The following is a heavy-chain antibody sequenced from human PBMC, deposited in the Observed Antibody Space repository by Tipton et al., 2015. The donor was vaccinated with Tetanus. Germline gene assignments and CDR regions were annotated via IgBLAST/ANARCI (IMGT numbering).Heavy chain of an antibody. V-gene: IGHV5-51*01. CDR1: GYSFTSHW. CDR3: ARMYSTSSPFDH. Sequence: QLVQSGADVKKPGESLKISCKASGYSFTSHWIGWVRQMPGKGLEWMGMIFPDDPDTRYSPSFQGHVTFSVDKSTSTVYLQWSSLKASDTAMYFCARMYSTSSPFDHWGQGTLVAVSS. CDR2: IFPDDPDT. J-gene: IGHJ4*02. D-gene: IGHD6-6*01.